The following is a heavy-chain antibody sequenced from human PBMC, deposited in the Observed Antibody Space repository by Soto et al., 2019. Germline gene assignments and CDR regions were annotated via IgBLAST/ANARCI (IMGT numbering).Heavy chain of an antibody. CDR2: IWYDGSNK. Sequence: GGSLRLSCEASGFTFSSYGMHWVRQAPGKGLEWVAVIWYDGSNKYYADSVKGRFTISRDNSNNTLYLQMNSLRAEDTALYYCARDLHPEHIVVVTAIHGPFDYWGQGTLVTVSS. V-gene: IGHV3-33*01. CDR3: ARDLHPEHIVVVTAIHGPFDY. J-gene: IGHJ4*02. CDR1: GFTFSSYG. D-gene: IGHD2-21*02.